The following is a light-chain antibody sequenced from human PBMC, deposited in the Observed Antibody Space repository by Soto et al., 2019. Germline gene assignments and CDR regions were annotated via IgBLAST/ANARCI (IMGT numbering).Light chain of an antibody. Sequence: QSVLTQPPSVSAAQGQKVTISCSGSNSNIGNNYVSWYQQLPGAAPRLLIYDDDERPSGIPDRFSGSKSGTSATLAITGLQTGDEADYYCGTWDSSLSAGQIGEGTQLTVL. J-gene: IGLJ2*01. CDR1: NSNIGNNY. V-gene: IGLV1-51*01. CDR2: DDD. CDR3: GTWDSSLSAGQ.